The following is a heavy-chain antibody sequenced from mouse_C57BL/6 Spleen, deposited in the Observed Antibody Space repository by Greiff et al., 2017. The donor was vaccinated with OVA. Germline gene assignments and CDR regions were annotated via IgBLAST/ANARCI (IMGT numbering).Heavy chain of an antibody. CDR3: ARNFDFDV. Sequence: VKLQESGAELVKPGASVKLSCKASGYTFTSYWMHWVKQRPGQGLEWIGMIHPNSGSTNYNEKFKSKATLTVDKSSSTAYMQLSSLTSEDSAVYYCARNFDFDVWGTGTTVTVSS. CDR2: IHPNSGST. J-gene: IGHJ1*03. CDR1: GYTFTSYW. V-gene: IGHV1-64*01.